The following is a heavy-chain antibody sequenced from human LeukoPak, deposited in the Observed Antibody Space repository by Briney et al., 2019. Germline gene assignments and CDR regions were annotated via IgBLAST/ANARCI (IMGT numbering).Heavy chain of an antibody. J-gene: IGHJ3*02. Sequence: PGGSLRLSCAASGFPFSNYAMTWVRQAPGKGLERVSGISDSGDRTYYADSVKGRFTISRDNSKNMLYLQMNSLRVEDTAVYYCARDHYLDAFDIWGQGTMVTVSS. D-gene: IGHD2/OR15-2a*01. CDR3: ARDHYLDAFDI. CDR1: GFPFSNYA. V-gene: IGHV3-23*01. CDR2: ISDSGDRT.